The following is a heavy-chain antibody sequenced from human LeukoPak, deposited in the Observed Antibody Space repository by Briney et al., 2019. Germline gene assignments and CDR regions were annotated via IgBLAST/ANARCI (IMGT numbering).Heavy chain of an antibody. CDR3: ARPYYYDSRIDP. Sequence: PSGTLSLTCTVSGGSISSGDYYWSWIRQPPGKGLEWIAYMYYSGSTYYNPSLKSRVTMSADTSKNQLSLKLSSVTAADTAVYYCARPYYYDSRIDPWGQGILVTVSS. V-gene: IGHV4-30-4*01. CDR2: MYYSGST. D-gene: IGHD3-22*01. J-gene: IGHJ5*02. CDR1: GGSISSGDYY.